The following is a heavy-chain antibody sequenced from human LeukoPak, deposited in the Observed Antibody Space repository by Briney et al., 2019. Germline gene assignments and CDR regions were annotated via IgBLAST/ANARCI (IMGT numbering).Heavy chain of an antibody. CDR2: IYYSGST. J-gene: IGHJ5*02. CDR3: ASWGARSGYGENWFDP. Sequence: SETLSLTCTVSGGSISSYYWSWIRQPPGKGLEWIGYIYYSGSTNYNPSLKSRVTISVDTSKNQFSLKLSSVTAADTAVYYCASWGARSGYGENWFDPWGQGTLVTASS. CDR1: GGSISSYY. V-gene: IGHV4-59*01. D-gene: IGHD3-22*01.